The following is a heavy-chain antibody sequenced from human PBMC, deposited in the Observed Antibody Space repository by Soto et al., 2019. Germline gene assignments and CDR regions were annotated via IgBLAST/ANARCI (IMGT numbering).Heavy chain of an antibody. CDR2: IYHSGST. V-gene: IGHV4-30-2*01. CDR1: GGSISSGGYS. Sequence: LCGGSISSGGYSWSWIRQPPGKGLEWIGYIYHSGSTYYNPSLKSRVTISVDRSKNQFSLKLSSVTAADTAVYYCVRDAAALDAFDIWGQGTMVTVSS. D-gene: IGHD2-15*01. CDR3: VRDAAALDAFDI. J-gene: IGHJ3*02.